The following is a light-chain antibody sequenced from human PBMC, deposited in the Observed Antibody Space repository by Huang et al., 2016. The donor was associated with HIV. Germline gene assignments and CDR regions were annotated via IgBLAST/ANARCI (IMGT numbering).Light chain of an antibody. Sequence: ELVLTQSLGTLSLSPGERATLSCRASQSVSSNYLAWYQQKPGQAPRLVNFGASSRATGIPNRFSGSGSGADFTLTISRLEPEDFAMYYCQQYGTSQFTFGPGTKVDIK. J-gene: IGKJ3*01. CDR2: GAS. CDR3: QQYGTSQFT. CDR1: QSVSSNY. V-gene: IGKV3-20*01.